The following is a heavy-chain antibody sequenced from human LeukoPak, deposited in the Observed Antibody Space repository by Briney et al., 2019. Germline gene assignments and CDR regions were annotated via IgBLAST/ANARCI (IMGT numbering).Heavy chain of an antibody. Sequence: PSETLSLTCTVSGVSISSTSYYWAWFRQPPEKRMEWIATISYSGTSGTTYYNPSLRSRVTISVDTSKNQFSRILSSVTAADTAVYYCAREAVALSNSFDICGQGTMVTVSS. J-gene: IGHJ3*02. CDR2: ISYSGTSGTT. CDR3: AREAVALSNSFDI. V-gene: IGHV4-39*02. CDR1: GVSISSTSYY. D-gene: IGHD2-2*01.